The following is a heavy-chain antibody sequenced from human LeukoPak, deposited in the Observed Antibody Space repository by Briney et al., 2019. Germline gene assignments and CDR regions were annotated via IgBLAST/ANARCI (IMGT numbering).Heavy chain of an antibody. CDR1: GGSISSSSYY. Sequence: PSETLSLTCTVSGGSISSSSYYWGWIRQPPGKGLEWLGSIYYSGSTYYNPSLKSRVTISVDTSTKQFSLKLSSVPAADTAVYYCARRGNSGSYYGAFDIWGQGTMVTVSS. CDR2: IYYSGST. CDR3: ARRGNSGSYYGAFDI. J-gene: IGHJ3*02. V-gene: IGHV4-39*01. D-gene: IGHD1-26*01.